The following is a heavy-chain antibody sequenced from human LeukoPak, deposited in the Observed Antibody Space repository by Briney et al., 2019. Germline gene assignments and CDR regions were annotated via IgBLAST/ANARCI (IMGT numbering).Heavy chain of an antibody. J-gene: IGHJ4*02. CDR3: AREGPAVTVDY. Sequence: GGSLRLSCAASGFTFSSYSMNWVRQAPGKGLEWVLPISSSSSYIYYADSVKGRFTISRDNAKNSLYLQMNSLRAEDTAVYYCAREGPAVTVDYWGQGTLVTVSS. CDR1: GFTFSSYS. D-gene: IGHD4-17*01. CDR2: ISSSSSYI. V-gene: IGHV3-21*01.